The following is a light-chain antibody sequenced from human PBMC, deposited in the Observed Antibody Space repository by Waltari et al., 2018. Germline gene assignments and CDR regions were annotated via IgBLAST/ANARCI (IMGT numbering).Light chain of an antibody. CDR2: GAS. CDR3: QQYNNWPPYL. J-gene: IGKJ2*01. Sequence: ETVMTQSPTTLSLSPGDRATLSCRASQSVSTNLAWYQQKPGQAPRLLIYGASIRATGVPARFSGRGAGTEFTLTIRSLQSEDFAVYYCQQYNNWPPYLFGPGSQLEI. CDR1: QSVSTN. V-gene: IGKV3D-15*01.